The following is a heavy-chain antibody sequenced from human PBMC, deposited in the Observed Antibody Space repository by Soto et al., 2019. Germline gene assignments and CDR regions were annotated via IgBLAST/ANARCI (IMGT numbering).Heavy chain of an antibody. V-gene: IGHV1-46*01. CDR2: INTSAGST. Sequence: ASVKVSCKASGYTFTRYYMHWVRQAPGQGLEWMGIINTSAGSTSYAQKFQGRVTMTSDTSTSTVYMELTSLRSEDTAVYYCARDQSAVISDYWGQGTLVTVSS. CDR1: GYTFTRYY. CDR3: ARDQSAVISDY. D-gene: IGHD3-22*01. J-gene: IGHJ4*02.